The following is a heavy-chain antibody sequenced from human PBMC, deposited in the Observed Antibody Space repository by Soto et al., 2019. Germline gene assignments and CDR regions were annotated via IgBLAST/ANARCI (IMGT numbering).Heavy chain of an antibody. CDR2: ISGSGGST. CDR3: ASRGDIVLKGAFDI. Sequence: PGGSLRLSCAASGFTFSSYAMGWVRQAPGKGLEWVSAISGSGGSTYYADSVKGRFTISRDNSKNTLYLQMNSLRAEDTAVYYCASRGDIVLKGAFDIWGQGTMVTVSS. D-gene: IGHD2-8*01. V-gene: IGHV3-23*01. CDR1: GFTFSSYA. J-gene: IGHJ3*02.